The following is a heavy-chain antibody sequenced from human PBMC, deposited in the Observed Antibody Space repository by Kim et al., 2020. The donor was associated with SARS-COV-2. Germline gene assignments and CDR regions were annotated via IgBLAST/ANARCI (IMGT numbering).Heavy chain of an antibody. Sequence: GGSLRLSCAASGFTFSSYSMNWVRQAPGKGLEWVSSISSSSSYIYYADSVKGRFTISRDNAKNSLYLQMNSLRAEDTAVYYCARVPYCSGGSCYNFDYWGQGTLVTVSS. J-gene: IGHJ4*02. D-gene: IGHD2-15*01. CDR3: ARVPYCSGGSCYNFDY. CDR1: GFTFSSYS. V-gene: IGHV3-21*01. CDR2: ISSSSSYI.